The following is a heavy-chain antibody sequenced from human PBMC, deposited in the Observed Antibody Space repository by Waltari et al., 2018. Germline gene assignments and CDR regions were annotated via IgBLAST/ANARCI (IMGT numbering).Heavy chain of an antibody. J-gene: IGHJ4*02. CDR1: GGSISSSSYY. V-gene: IGHV4-39*01. CDR3: ARQPHIASFDY. Sequence: QLQLQESGPGLVKPSETLSLTCTVSGGSISSSSYYWGWIRQPPGKGLERIGSIYYSGRTYYNPSLKRRVTISVDTSKNQFSLKLSSVTAADTAVYYCARQPHIASFDYWGQGTLVTVSS. CDR2: IYYSGRT. D-gene: IGHD2-21*01.